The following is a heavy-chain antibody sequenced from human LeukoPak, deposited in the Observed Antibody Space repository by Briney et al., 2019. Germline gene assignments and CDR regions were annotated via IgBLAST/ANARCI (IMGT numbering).Heavy chain of an antibody. CDR1: GFTFSSYS. Sequence: GGPLRLSCAVSGFTFSSYSMNWVRQAPGKGLEWVSYISSSSSTIYYADSVKGRFTISRDNAKNSLYLQMNSLRAEDTAVYYCARALNGYDYWGQGTLVTVSS. CDR3: ARALNGYDY. V-gene: IGHV3-48*01. J-gene: IGHJ4*02. CDR2: ISSSSSTI. D-gene: IGHD5-24*01.